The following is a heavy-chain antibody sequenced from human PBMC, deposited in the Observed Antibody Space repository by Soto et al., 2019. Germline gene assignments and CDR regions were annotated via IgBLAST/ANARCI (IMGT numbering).Heavy chain of an antibody. Sequence: GSLRLSCAASGFTFNNYAMNWVRQAPGKGLEWVATISATGGSTYYADSVKGRFTISRDNSKNTLYLQMNGLRVEDTVVYYCAKDRLAGNFDYWGQGTQVTVSS. CDR3: AKDRLAGNFDY. J-gene: IGHJ4*02. CDR2: ISATGGST. V-gene: IGHV3-23*01. CDR1: GFTFNNYA.